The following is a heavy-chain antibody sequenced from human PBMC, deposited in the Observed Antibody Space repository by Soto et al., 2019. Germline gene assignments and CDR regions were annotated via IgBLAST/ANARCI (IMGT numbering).Heavy chain of an antibody. CDR1: GFTFSNYW. V-gene: IGHV3-7*01. D-gene: IGHD1-26*01. CDR2: IKGDGSEK. J-gene: IGHJ4*02. CDR3: ARDSRRVGATSDLDY. Sequence: EVQLVESGGGLVQPGGSLRLSCAASGFTFSNYWMSWVRQAPGKGLEWVANIKGDGSEKYYVDSMKGRFTISRDNAENSLYLQLNNLRVEDTALYYCARDSRRVGATSDLDYWGQGTLVTVSS.